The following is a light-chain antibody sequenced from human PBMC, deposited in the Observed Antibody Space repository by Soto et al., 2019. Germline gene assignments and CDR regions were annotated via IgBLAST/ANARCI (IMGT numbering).Light chain of an antibody. CDR3: QQSYSTPLT. Sequence: DIQMTQSRSSLSASVGDRVTITCRTSQSISSDLNWYQQKPGKAPKLLIYAASSLQSGVPSRFSGSESGTDFTLTISSLQPEAFATYYCQQSYSTPLTFGGGTKVEIK. CDR1: QSISSD. V-gene: IGKV1-39*01. J-gene: IGKJ4*01. CDR2: AAS.